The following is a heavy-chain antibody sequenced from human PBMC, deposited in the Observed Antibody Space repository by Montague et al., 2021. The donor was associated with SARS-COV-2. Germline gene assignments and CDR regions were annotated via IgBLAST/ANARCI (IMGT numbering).Heavy chain of an antibody. Sequence: SLRLSCAASGFTFSDYYMSWIRQAPGKGLEWVSYISSSGSTIYYADSVKGRFTISRDNAKNSLYLQMNSLRAEDTAAYYCARGDFWSGYYSDYWGQGTLVTVSS. D-gene: IGHD3-3*01. V-gene: IGHV3-11*01. CDR2: ISSSGSTI. CDR1: GFTFSDYY. J-gene: IGHJ4*02. CDR3: ARGDFWSGYYSDY.